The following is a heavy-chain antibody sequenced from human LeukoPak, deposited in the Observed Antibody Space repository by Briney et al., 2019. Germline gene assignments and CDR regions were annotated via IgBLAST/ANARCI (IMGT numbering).Heavy chain of an antibody. D-gene: IGHD6-19*01. V-gene: IGHV3-23*01. CDR1: GFTFSSYA. J-gene: IGHJ6*03. CDR3: AKGGPVAATDRPGYYYMDV. CDR2: ISASAYST. Sequence: GGSLRLSCAASGFTFSSYAMSWVRQAPGKGLEWASSISASAYSTYYADSVKGRFTISRDNSENTLYLQMNSLRAGDTAVYYFAKGGPVAATDRPGYYYMDVWGKGTTVTVSS.